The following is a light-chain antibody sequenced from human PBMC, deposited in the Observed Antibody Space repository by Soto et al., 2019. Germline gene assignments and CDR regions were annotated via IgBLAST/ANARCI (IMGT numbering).Light chain of an antibody. J-gene: IGLJ1*01. CDR1: RTDVGGYNF. Sequence: QSALTQPASVSGSPGQSITIPCTGTRTDVGGYNFVSWYQQHPGKAPKLIIYEVSNRPSGVSNRFSGSKSDNTASLTISGLQAEDEADYYCCSYVSSKTYVFGTGTKVTVL. V-gene: IGLV2-14*01. CDR3: CSYVSSKTYV. CDR2: EVS.